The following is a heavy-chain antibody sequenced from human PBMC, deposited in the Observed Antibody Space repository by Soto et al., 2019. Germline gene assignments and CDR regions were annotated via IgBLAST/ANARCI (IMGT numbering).Heavy chain of an antibody. CDR3: ARGRRYSSGWYWDY. D-gene: IGHD6-19*01. CDR1: GFTFSDCY. Sequence: GGSLRLSCAASGFTFSDCYMSWIRQAPGKGLEWISYISSSAGTIYYADSAKGRFTISRDNAKSSLYLQMNSLRAEDTAVYYCARGRRYSSGWYWDYWGQGSLVTVSS. V-gene: IGHV3-11*01. CDR2: ISSSAGTI. J-gene: IGHJ4*02.